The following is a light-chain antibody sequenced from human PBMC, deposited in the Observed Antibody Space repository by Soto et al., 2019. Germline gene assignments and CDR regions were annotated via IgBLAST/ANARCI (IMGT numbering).Light chain of an antibody. Sequence: EVVMTQSPATLSMSPGERATLSCRASQSVSNSLAWYQQKPGQVPRLLIYGASTRAAGIPARFSGSGSGTEFALTIISLQFQDFGVYYCQQYDNWPPWTFGQGTKVEIK. J-gene: IGKJ1*01. V-gene: IGKV3-15*01. CDR3: QQYDNWPPWT. CDR2: GAS. CDR1: QSVSNS.